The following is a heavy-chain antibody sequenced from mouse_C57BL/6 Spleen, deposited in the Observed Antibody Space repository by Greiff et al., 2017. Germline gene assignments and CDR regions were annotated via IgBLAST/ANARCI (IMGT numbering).Heavy chain of an antibody. Sequence: EVKLVESGGGLVKPGGSLKLSCAASGFTFSDYGMHWVRQAPEKGLEWVAYISSGSSTIYYADTVKGRFTISRANAKNTLFLQMNSLRSEDTALYYCARPGSTMVTTQFAYWGQGTLVTVSA. D-gene: IGHD2-2*01. J-gene: IGHJ3*01. V-gene: IGHV5-17*01. CDR3: ARPGSTMVTTQFAY. CDR2: ISSGSSTI. CDR1: GFTFSDYG.